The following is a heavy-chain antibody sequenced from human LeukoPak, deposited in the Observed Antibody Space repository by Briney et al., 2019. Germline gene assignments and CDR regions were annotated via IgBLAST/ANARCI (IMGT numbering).Heavy chain of an antibody. Sequence: GGSLRLSWAASGXTFSNYWMIWVRQAPGKGLEWVANIKQDGSEKRYADSVRGRFSISRDNAQTSLYLQMNSLRAEDTAVYYCARASDPWLQLTWGQGTLVTVSS. CDR1: GXTFSNYW. J-gene: IGHJ5*02. V-gene: IGHV3-7*05. CDR3: ARASDPWLQLT. CDR2: IKQDGSEK. D-gene: IGHD5-24*01.